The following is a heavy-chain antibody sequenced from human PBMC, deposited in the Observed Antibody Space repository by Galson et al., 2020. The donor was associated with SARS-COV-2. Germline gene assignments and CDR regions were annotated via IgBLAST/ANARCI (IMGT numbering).Heavy chain of an antibody. CDR1: GFTFDDFG. D-gene: IGHD6-13*01. CDR2: INWSGAST. Sequence: GGSLRLSCAASGFTFDDFGMSWVRQVPGKGLEWVCGINWSGASTGYADSVKGRFFISRDNAGNSVYLQMNSLGAEDTALYYCTRLRGNDFGTAVGLFDLWGQGTMVTVSS. J-gene: IGHJ3*01. CDR3: TRLRGNDFGTAVGLFDL. V-gene: IGHV3-20*04.